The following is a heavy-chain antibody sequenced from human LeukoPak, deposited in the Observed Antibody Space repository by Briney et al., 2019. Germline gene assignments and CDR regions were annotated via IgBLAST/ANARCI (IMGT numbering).Heavy chain of an antibody. J-gene: IGHJ3*02. CDR2: ISSSSSYI. CDR3: ARYAYYHDSSEGSDFDI. CDR1: GFTFSSYS. V-gene: IGHV3-21*01. D-gene: IGHD3-22*01. Sequence: GGSLRLSCAASGFTFSSYSMNWVRQAPGKGLEWVSSISSSSSYIYYADSVKGRFTISRDNAKNSLYLQMNSLRAEDTAVYYWARYAYYHDSSEGSDFDIWGQGTMVNVSS.